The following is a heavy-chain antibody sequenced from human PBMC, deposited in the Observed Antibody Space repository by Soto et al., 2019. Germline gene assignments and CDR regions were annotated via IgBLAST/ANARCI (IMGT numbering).Heavy chain of an antibody. D-gene: IGHD3-9*01. V-gene: IGHV4-31*03. Sequence: LSLTCTVSGGSISSGGYYWSWIRQHPGKGLEWIGYIYYSGSTYYNPSLKSRVTISVDTSKNQFSLKLSSVTAADTAVYYCARDSITDYDILTGYPGDGMDVWGQGTTVTVSS. CDR3: ARDSITDYDILTGYPGDGMDV. CDR1: GGSISSGGYY. CDR2: IYYSGST. J-gene: IGHJ6*02.